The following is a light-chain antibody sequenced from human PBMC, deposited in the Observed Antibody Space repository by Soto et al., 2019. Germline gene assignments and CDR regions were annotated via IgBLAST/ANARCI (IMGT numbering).Light chain of an antibody. Sequence: DIQMTQSPSSLSASVGDRVTITCRASQSIANYLNWYQQKPGKAPNLLISAASSLQSGVPSRFSGSGSGTDFTLTIISLQPEDFATYYCQQSYSTPQTFGQGTKVEIK. J-gene: IGKJ1*01. CDR2: AAS. CDR3: QQSYSTPQT. V-gene: IGKV1-39*01. CDR1: QSIANY.